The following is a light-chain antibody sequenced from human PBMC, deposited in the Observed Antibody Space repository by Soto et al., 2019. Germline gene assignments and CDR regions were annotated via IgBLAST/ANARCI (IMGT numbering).Light chain of an antibody. J-gene: IGLJ2*01. CDR1: VLPKQY. V-gene: IGLV3-25*03. CDR2: LDT. Sequence: SYELLQPPSVSVSPGQTAQITCSGDVLPKQYVYWYQQKTGQAPVLLIFLDTQRSSGIPERFSASGSGTSATLTIAGVQAEDEADYYCHSADITGTYQVFGGGTKLTVL. CDR3: HSADITGTYQV.